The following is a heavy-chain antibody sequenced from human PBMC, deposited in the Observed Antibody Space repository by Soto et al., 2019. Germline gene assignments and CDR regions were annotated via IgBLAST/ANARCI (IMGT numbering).Heavy chain of an antibody. CDR2: IYFTGST. V-gene: IGHV4-61*01. D-gene: IGHD3-10*01. Sequence: SETLSLTCTVSGGSVSSGNYYWSWIRQPPGKGLEWIGYIYFTGSTNYNPSLKSRVTISVDMSKNQFSLKLSSVTAADTAVYYCARGWTRPARGAPIDYWGQGTLVTVSS. CDR3: ARGWTRPARGAPIDY. J-gene: IGHJ4*02. CDR1: GGSVSSGNYY.